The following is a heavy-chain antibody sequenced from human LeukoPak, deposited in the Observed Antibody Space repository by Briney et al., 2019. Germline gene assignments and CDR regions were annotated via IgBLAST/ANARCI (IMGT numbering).Heavy chain of an antibody. J-gene: IGHJ3*02. CDR1: GFTLSSYA. Sequence: GGSLRPPCAVSGFTLSSYALSWVRQAPEKGLEWVSAISGSGASTYYADSVKGRFTISRDNSKNRLYVQMNSLRAEDTAVYYCAKSQLGGVFNDFEIWGQGTMVTVSS. V-gene: IGHV3-23*01. D-gene: IGHD3-16*01. CDR3: AKSQLGGVFNDFEI. CDR2: ISGSGAST.